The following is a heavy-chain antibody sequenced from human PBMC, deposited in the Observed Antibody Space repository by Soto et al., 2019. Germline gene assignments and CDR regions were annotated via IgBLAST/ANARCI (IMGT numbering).Heavy chain of an antibody. CDR2: IYYSGST. Sequence: SETLSLTCTVSGGSISSYYWSWIRQPPGKGLEWIGYIYYSGSTNYNPSLKSRVTISVDTSKNQFSLKLSSVTAADTAVYYCARVSIVVVPAANSYYYMDVCGKGTTVTVSS. CDR1: GGSISSYY. CDR3: ARVSIVVVPAANSYYYMDV. V-gene: IGHV4-59*01. J-gene: IGHJ6*03. D-gene: IGHD2-2*01.